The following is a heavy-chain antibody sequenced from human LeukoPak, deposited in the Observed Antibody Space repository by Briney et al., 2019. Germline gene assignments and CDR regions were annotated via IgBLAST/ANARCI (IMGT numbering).Heavy chain of an antibody. Sequence: GRSLRLSCAASGFALSTYTMHWVRQAPGKGLQWVAVVSYDGSSQIYADSVKGRFTISRDNSKNTIYLQMNSLGDGDTAVYYCARDLTPPDSRQLWAVNLFDPWGQGTLVTVSS. V-gene: IGHV3-30-3*01. D-gene: IGHD5-18*01. CDR1: GFALSTYT. CDR3: ARDLTPPDSRQLWAVNLFDP. J-gene: IGHJ5*02. CDR2: VSYDGSSQ.